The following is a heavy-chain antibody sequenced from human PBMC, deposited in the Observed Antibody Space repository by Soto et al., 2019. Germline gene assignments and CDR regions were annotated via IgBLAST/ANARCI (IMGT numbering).Heavy chain of an antibody. Sequence: QVQLQESGPGLVKPSETLSLTCTVSGGSISSYYWSWIRQPPGKGLEWIGYIYYSGSTNYNPSLNRRIHISVAPSQNQFSLKLNSMPAAATAVYYCARNNYGSGSTYFDYWGQGTLVTVSS. CDR2: IYYSGST. CDR1: GGSISSYY. J-gene: IGHJ4*02. D-gene: IGHD3-10*01. CDR3: ARNNYGSGSTYFDY. V-gene: IGHV4-59*12.